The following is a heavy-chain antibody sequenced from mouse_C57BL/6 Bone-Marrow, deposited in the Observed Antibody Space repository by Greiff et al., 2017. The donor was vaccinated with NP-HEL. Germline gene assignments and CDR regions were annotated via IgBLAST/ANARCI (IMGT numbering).Heavy chain of an antibody. D-gene: IGHD3-3*01. V-gene: IGHV1-81*01. CDR3: ARGDGTCDY. Sequence: VQLQQSGAELARPGASVKLSCKASGYTFTSYGISWVKQRTGQGLEWIGEIYPRSGNTYYNEKFKGKATLTADKSSSTAYMELRSLTSEDSAVYFCARGDGTCDYWSQGTTLTVSS. J-gene: IGHJ2*01. CDR2: IYPRSGNT. CDR1: GYTFTSYG.